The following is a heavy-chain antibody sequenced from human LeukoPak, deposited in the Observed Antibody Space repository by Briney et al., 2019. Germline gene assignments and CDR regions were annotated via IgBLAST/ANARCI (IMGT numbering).Heavy chain of an antibody. J-gene: IGHJ3*02. V-gene: IGHV3-30*04. CDR3: ASGFVVVPAEAFDI. CDR1: GFTFSSYA. CDR2: ISYDGSNK. D-gene: IGHD2-2*01. Sequence: AGGSLRLSCAASGFTFSSYAMHWVRQAPGKGLEWVAVISYDGSNKYYADSVKGRFTISRDNSKNTLYLQMNSPRAEDTAVYYCASGFVVVPAEAFDIWGQGTMVTVSS.